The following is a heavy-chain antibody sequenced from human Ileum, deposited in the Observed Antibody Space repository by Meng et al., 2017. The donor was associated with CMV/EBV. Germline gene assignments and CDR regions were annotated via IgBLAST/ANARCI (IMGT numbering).Heavy chain of an antibody. CDR1: GYTFVGYY. J-gene: IGHJ4*02. D-gene: IGHD4-17*01. V-gene: IGHV1-2*02. Sequence: VQWVQSGAEVKKPGASVKVSCKASGYTFVGYYIHWIRQAPGQGFEWMGWINPNTGDTDYAQKFRDRVTMTRDTSISTVFMDLNWLKSDDTAVYYCARGPSNGDFDYWGQGTLVTVSS. CDR2: INPNTGDT. CDR3: ARGPSNGDFDY.